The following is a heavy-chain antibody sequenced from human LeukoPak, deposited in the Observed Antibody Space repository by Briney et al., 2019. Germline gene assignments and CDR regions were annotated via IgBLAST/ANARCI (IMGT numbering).Heavy chain of an antibody. Sequence: ASVKVSCKASGYTFTSYYMHWVRQAPGQGLEWMGIINPSGGSTSYAQKFQGRVTMTRDTSTSTVYMELSSLRSEDTAVYYCARGTYRSLYSSGWSREGTDYWGQGTLVTVSS. D-gene: IGHD6-19*01. CDR2: INPSGGST. CDR1: GYTFTSYY. V-gene: IGHV1-46*01. J-gene: IGHJ4*02. CDR3: ARGTYRSLYSSGWSREGTDY.